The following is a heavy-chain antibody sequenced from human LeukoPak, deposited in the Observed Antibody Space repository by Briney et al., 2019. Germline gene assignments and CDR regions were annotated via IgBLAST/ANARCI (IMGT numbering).Heavy chain of an antibody. J-gene: IGHJ4*02. Sequence: GGSLRLSCAAYGFTFSSYGMHWVRQAPGKGLEWVAVISYDGSNKYYADSVKGRFTISRDNSKNTLYLQMNSLRAEDTAVYYCAKDLGSSPTHDWGQGTLVTVSS. V-gene: IGHV3-30*18. CDR2: ISYDGSNK. CDR3: AKDLGSSPTHD. D-gene: IGHD6-6*01. CDR1: GFTFSSYG.